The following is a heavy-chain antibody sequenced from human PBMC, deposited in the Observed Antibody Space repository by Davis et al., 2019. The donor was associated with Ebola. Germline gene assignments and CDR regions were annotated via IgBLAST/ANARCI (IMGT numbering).Heavy chain of an antibody. V-gene: IGHV3-48*01. CDR1: GFTFSSYS. D-gene: IGHD2-2*02. CDR2: ISSSSSTI. Sequence: GESLKISCAASGFTFSSYSMNWVRQAPGKGLEWVSYISSSSSTIYYADSVKGRFTISRDNAKNSLYLQMNSLRAEDTAVYYCARLSGTTEVNQLLYDHWFDPWGQGTLVTVSS. CDR3: ARLSGTTEVNQLLYDHWFDP. J-gene: IGHJ5*02.